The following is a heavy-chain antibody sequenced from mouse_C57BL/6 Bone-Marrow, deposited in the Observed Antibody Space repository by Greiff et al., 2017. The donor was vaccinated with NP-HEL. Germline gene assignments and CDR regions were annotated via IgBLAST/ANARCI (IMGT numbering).Heavy chain of an antibody. CDR1: GYSITSGYY. J-gene: IGHJ3*01. Sequence: EVKLQESGPGLVKPSQSLSLTCSVTGYSITSGYYWNWIRKFPGNKLEWMGYISYDGSTNYNPSLKNRISLTGDTSKNQFFLQLNSVTTEDTAAYYCESGDYGWFAYWGQGTLVTVSA. V-gene: IGHV3-6*01. D-gene: IGHD2-4*01. CDR2: ISYDGST. CDR3: ESGDYGWFAY.